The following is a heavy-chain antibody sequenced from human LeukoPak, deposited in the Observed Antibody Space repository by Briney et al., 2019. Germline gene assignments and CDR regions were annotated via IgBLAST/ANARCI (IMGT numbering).Heavy chain of an antibody. V-gene: IGHV3-11*04. CDR2: IGGSGATI. J-gene: IGHJ6*02. CDR3: ARLRSYGYYYNGMDV. Sequence: GGSLRLSRAASGFTFSDYYMSWIRQAPGKGLEWVSYIGGSGATIYYADSVKGRFTISRDNAKNSLYLQMNSLRAEDTAVYYCARLRSYGYYYNGMDVWGQGTTVTVSS. CDR1: GFTFSDYY. D-gene: IGHD3-16*01.